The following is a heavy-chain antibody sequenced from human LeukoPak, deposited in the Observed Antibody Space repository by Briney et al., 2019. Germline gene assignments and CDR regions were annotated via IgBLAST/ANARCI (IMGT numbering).Heavy chain of an antibody. CDR3: ARSSGWAYFDY. V-gene: IGHV4-59*01. J-gene: IGHJ4*02. CDR1: GGSISSYY. D-gene: IGHD6-19*01. CDR2: IYYSGST. Sequence: SETLSLTCTVSGGSISSYYWSWIRQPPGKGLEWIGYIYYSGSTNYNPSLKSRVTISVDTSKNQFPLKLSSVTAADTAVYYCARSSGWAYFDYWGQGTLVTVSS.